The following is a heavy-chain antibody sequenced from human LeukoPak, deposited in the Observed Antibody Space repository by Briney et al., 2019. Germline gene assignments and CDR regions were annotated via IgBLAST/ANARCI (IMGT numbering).Heavy chain of an antibody. CDR3: ARGEPGFGGLPTVLDN. CDR1: GFTFSSYA. D-gene: IGHD4-23*01. J-gene: IGHJ4*02. CDR2: ISYDGSNK. V-gene: IGHV3-30*04. Sequence: GGSLRLSCAASGFTFSSYAMHWVRQAPGKGLEWVAVISYDGSNKYYADSVKGRFTISRDNSKNTLYPQMNSLRAEDTAVYYCARGEPGFGGLPTVLDNWGQGTLVTVSS.